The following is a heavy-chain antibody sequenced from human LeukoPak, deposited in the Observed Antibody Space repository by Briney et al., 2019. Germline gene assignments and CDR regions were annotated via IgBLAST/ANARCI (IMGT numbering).Heavy chain of an antibody. J-gene: IGHJ4*02. Sequence: SETLSLTCTVSGGSISSSTYYWGWIRQPPGKGLEWIGSIYYSGSTYYNPSLKSRVTISVDTSKNQFSLKLSSVTAADTAMYYCARVLAYYYDSRPPFDYWGQGTLVTVSS. CDR2: IYYSGST. CDR1: GGSISSSTYY. D-gene: IGHD3-22*01. V-gene: IGHV4-39*07. CDR3: ARVLAYYYDSRPPFDY.